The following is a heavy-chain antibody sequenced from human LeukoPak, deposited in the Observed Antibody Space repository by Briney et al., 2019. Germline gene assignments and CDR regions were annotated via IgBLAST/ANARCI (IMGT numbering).Heavy chain of an antibody. CDR1: GYTFTSYD. Sequence: ASVKVSCKASGYTFTSYDINWVRQATGQGLEWMGWMNPNSGNTGYAQKFQGRVTITRNTSISTAYMELSSLRSEDTAVYYCARTVGYYDFWSAPSDYYYYMDVWGKGTTVTVSS. CDR2: MNPNSGNT. D-gene: IGHD3-3*01. V-gene: IGHV1-8*03. CDR3: ARTVGYYDFWSAPSDYYYYMDV. J-gene: IGHJ6*03.